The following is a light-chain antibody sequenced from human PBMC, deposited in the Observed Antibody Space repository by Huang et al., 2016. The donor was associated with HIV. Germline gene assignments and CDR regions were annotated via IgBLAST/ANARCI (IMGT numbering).Light chain of an antibody. CDR1: QTVGSN. Sequence: EIVMTQSPATLSVSPGERATLSCRASQTVGSNLAWYQQKPGQSPRRLIYSASIRATGSPARVSGRGSGTQCTLSISSLQSGDFAVYYCQQYNNWPPITFGQGTRLEIK. J-gene: IGKJ5*01. CDR2: SAS. V-gene: IGKV3-15*01. CDR3: QQYNNWPPIT.